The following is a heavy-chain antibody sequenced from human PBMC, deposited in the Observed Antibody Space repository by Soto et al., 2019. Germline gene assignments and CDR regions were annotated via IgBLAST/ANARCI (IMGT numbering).Heavy chain of an antibody. J-gene: IGHJ3*02. Sequence: GGSLRLSCAASGFTFSNYGMHWVRQAPGKGLEWVAIISYDGSNKYYADSVKGRFTIARDSSKNTLYLQMNSLRADDTAVYYCARAQYLADDAFDIWGQGAMVTVSS. D-gene: IGHD2-2*01. CDR1: GFTFSNYG. CDR2: ISYDGSNK. V-gene: IGHV3-30*03. CDR3: ARAQYLADDAFDI.